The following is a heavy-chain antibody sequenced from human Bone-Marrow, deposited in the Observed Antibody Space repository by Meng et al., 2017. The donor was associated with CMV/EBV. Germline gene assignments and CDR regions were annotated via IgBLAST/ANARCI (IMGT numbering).Heavy chain of an antibody. CDR2: INPNSGGT. CDR3: ARGGDDCSSTTCYYY. J-gene: IGHJ4*02. CDR1: GYTFTGYY. V-gene: IGHV1-2*02. Sequence: ASVKVSCKASGYTFTGYYMHWVRQAPGQGLEWMGWINPNSGGTNYAQKFQGRVTMTRDTSINTAYMELSRLRSDDTAVYYCARGGDDCSSTTCYYYWGQGTLATVSS. D-gene: IGHD2-2*01.